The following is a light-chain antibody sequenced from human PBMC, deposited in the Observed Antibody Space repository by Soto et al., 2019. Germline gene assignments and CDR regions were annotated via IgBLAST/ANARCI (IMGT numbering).Light chain of an antibody. V-gene: IGKV3-15*01. CDR2: GAS. CDR1: QSVYSS. J-gene: IGKJ1*01. CDR3: QQYNNWPPWT. Sequence: ETVMTQSPATLSVSPGERATLSCRASQSVYSSLAWYQQKHGQAPGLLIYGASTRATGIPARFSGSGSGTEFTLTISRLQSEDFAVYYCQQYNNWPPWTFGQGTKVEIK.